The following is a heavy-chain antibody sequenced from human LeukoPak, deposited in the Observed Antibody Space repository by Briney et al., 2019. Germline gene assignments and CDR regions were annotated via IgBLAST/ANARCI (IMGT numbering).Heavy chain of an antibody. CDR1: GFTFSSYG. Sequence: GGSLRLSCAASGFTFSSYGMSWVRQAPGKGLEWVANIRQEGSDKYNVDSVKGRFAISRDNTKNSLYLQMNSLRAEDTAVYYCARGSVTGTLFDYWGQGTLVTVSS. CDR2: IRQEGSDK. V-gene: IGHV3-7*01. CDR3: ARGSVTGTLFDY. D-gene: IGHD6-19*01. J-gene: IGHJ4*02.